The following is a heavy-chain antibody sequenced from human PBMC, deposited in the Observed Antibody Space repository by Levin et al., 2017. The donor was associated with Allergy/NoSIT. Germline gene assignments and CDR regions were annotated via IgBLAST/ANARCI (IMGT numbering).Heavy chain of an antibody. J-gene: IGHJ6*03. CDR1: GYTLTELS. V-gene: IGHV1-24*01. CDR3: AANGCSVGCRCPPLRYYYYMDV. Sequence: GESLKISCKLSGYTLTELSIHWVRQAPGKGLEWMGGFDPKNGEVVYAQKVQDRVTMTKDTSTQTVYMELRSLRSGDTAVYYSAANGCSVGCRCPPLRYYYYMDVWGEGTPVTVS. D-gene: IGHD2-15*01. CDR2: FDPKNGEV.